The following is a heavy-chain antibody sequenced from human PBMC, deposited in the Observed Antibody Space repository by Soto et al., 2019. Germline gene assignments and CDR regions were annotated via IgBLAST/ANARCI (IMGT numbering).Heavy chain of an antibody. CDR2: ITDSGETT. Sequence: QLVESGGGLVQPGGSLRLSCAASGFTFSNYVMNWVRQAPGKGLEWVSGITDSGETTYYADSVQGRFIISRDNSNNLFTVFRDNSNSTLLLQRNSLSTEDTDVYYCAIVVYGAGLGDMDVWGRGTTVIVSS. V-gene: IGHV3-23*04. CDR3: AIVVYGAGLGDMDV. CDR1: GFTFSNYV. J-gene: IGHJ6*01. D-gene: IGHD2-8*01.